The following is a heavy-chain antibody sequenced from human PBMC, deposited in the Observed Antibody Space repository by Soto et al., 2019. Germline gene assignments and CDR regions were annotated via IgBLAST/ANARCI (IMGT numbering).Heavy chain of an antibody. Sequence: QVQLQESGPGLVKASQTLSLTCNVSGGSISSGGYYWTWIRQHPGKGLEWIGNIHHSGGTFYNPSLKSRVPISVDSSKNLFSLKLSSVTAADTAVYFCVRGVLSWGQGTMVTVSS. CDR3: VRGVLS. CDR1: GGSISSGGYY. V-gene: IGHV4-31*03. J-gene: IGHJ1*01. CDR2: IHHSGGT. D-gene: IGHD3-10*01.